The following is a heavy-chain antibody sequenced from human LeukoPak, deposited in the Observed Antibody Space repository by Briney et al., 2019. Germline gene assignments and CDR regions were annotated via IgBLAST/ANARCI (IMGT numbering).Heavy chain of an antibody. J-gene: IGHJ4*02. Sequence: SETLSLTCAVSGYSISSGYYWGWIRQPPGKRLEWIGSIYHSGSTYYNPSLKSRVTISVDTSKNQFSLKLSSVTAADTAVYYCARSIAGGDYSIDYWGQGTLVTVSS. V-gene: IGHV4-38-2*01. CDR3: ARSIAGGDYSIDY. CDR1: GYSISSGYY. CDR2: IYHSGST. D-gene: IGHD2-21*02.